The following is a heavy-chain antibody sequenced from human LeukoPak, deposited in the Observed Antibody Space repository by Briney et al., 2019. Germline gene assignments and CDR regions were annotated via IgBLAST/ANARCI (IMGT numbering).Heavy chain of an antibody. CDR3: ARDLTKRPYYLLDY. V-gene: IGHV3-30-3*01. D-gene: IGHD2/OR15-2a*01. CDR2: ISYDRSNK. Sequence: GGSLRLSCAASGFTFSSYAMHWVRQAPGKGLEWVAVISYDRSNKYYADSVKGRFTISRDNSKNTLYLQMNSLRAEDTAVYYCARDLTKRPYYLLDYWGQGTLVTVSS. J-gene: IGHJ4*02. CDR1: GFTFSSYA.